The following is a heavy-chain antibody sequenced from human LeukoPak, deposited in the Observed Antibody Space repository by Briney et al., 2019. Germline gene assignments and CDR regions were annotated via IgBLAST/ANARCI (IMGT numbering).Heavy chain of an antibody. CDR3: ARTNRELVTGFDY. CDR2: FDPEDGET. J-gene: IGHJ4*02. D-gene: IGHD6-6*01. CDR1: GYTLTELS. V-gene: IGHV1-24*01. Sequence: ASVKVSCQVSGYTLTELSMHWVRQAPGKGLEWMGGFDPEDGETIYAQKFQGRVTMTEDTSTNTAYMELSRLRSDDTAVYYCARTNRELVTGFDYWGQGTLVTVSS.